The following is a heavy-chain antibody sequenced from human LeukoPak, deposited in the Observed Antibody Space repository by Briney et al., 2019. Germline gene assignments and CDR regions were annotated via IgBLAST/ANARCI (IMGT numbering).Heavy chain of an antibody. J-gene: IGHJ6*02. CDR1: GGSFSGYY. D-gene: IGHD2-2*01. CDR3: ARALTPLDIVVVPAASPGGMDV. CDR2: INHSGST. Sequence: SETLSLTCAVYGGSFSGYYWSWIRQPPGKGLEWIGEINHSGSTNYNPSLKSQVTISVDTSKNQFSLKLSSVTAADTAVYYCARALTPLDIVVVPAASPGGMDVWGQGTTVTVSS. V-gene: IGHV4-34*01.